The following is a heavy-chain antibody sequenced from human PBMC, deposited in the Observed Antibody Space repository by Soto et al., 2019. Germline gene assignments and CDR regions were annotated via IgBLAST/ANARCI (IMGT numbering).Heavy chain of an antibody. CDR3: AKASYYGDYAYYYGMDV. J-gene: IGHJ6*02. CDR2: ISYDGSNK. CDR1: GFTFSSYG. Sequence: QVQLVESGGGVVQPGRSLRLSCAASGFTFSSYGMHWVRQAPGKGLEWVAVISYDGSNKYYADSVKGRFTISRDNSKNTLYLQMNSLRAEDTAVYYCAKASYYGDYAYYYGMDVWGQGTTVTVSS. V-gene: IGHV3-30*18. D-gene: IGHD4-17*01.